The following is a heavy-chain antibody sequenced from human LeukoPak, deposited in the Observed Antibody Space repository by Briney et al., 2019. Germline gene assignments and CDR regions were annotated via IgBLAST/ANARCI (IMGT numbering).Heavy chain of an antibody. V-gene: IGHV4-34*01. Sequence: PSETLSLTCAVYGGSFSGHYWSWIRQPPGKGLEWIGEINHSGSTNYNPSLKSRVTISVDTSKNRFSLKLSSVTAADTAVYYCARGRSLDYWGQGTLVTVSS. CDR1: GGSFSGHY. CDR2: INHSGST. J-gene: IGHJ4*02. CDR3: ARGRSLDY.